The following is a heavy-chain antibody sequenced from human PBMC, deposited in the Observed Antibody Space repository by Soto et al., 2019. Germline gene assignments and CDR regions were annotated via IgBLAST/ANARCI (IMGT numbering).Heavy chain of an antibody. V-gene: IGHV5-51*01. J-gene: IGHJ4*02. CDR1: GYTFTSYW. CDR3: VRPGGSLWRILDY. Sequence: GESLKISCKASGYTFTSYWIGWVRQMPGKGLEWMGLIYPGDSDTRYSPSFQGHVTISADESISTAYVQWSSLRTSDTATYYCVRPGGSLWRILDYWGQGSLVTVSS. CDR2: IYPGDSDT. D-gene: IGHD3-3*02.